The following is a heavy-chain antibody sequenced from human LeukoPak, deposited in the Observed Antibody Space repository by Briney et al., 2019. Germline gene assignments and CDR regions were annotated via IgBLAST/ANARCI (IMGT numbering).Heavy chain of an antibody. CDR2: ISSSSSYI. CDR1: GFTFSTYS. CDR3: ARAPYDSTGYETLLAFDI. V-gene: IGHV3-21*01. Sequence: GGSLRLSCAASGFTFSTYSMNWVSQAPGKGLEWVSTISSSSSYIYYGDSVKGRFTISRDNAKNSLYLQMNSLRAEDTAVYYCARAPYDSTGYETLLAFDIWRQGTMLTVSS. J-gene: IGHJ3*02. D-gene: IGHD3-22*01.